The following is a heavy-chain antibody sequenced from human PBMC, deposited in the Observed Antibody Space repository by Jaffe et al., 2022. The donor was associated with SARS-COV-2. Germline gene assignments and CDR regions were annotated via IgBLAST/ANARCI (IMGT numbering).Heavy chain of an antibody. CDR3: ARAWGTAAAAGSNWFDP. CDR1: GDSVSSNSAA. V-gene: IGHV6-1*01. CDR2: TYYRSKWYN. D-gene: IGHD6-13*01. J-gene: IGHJ5*02. Sequence: QVQLQQSGPGLVKPSQTLSLTCAISGDSVSSNSAAWNWIRQSPSRGLEWLGRTYYRSKWYNDYAVSVKSRITINPDTSKNQFSLQLNSVTPEDTAVYYCARAWGTAAAAGSNWFDPWGQGTLVTVSS.